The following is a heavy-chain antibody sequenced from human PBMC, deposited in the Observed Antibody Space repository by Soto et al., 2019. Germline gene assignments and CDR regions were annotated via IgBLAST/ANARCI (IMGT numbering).Heavy chain of an antibody. J-gene: IGHJ6*02. CDR2: INPNSGGT. CDR3: ARDQGPAARPYYYYGMDV. V-gene: IGHV1-2*02. D-gene: IGHD2-2*02. Sequence: PSVKVSCKASGYTFTGYYMHCVRQAPVQGLEWMGWINPNSGGTNYAQKFQGRVTMTRDTSISTAYMELSRLRSDATDVYYCARDQGPAARPYYYYGMDVWGQGTTVTVSS. CDR1: GYTFTGYY.